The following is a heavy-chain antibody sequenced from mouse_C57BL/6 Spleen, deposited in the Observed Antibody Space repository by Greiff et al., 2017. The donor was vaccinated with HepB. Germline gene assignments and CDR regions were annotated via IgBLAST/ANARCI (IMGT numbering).Heavy chain of an antibody. CDR2: IRNKANGYTT. J-gene: IGHJ4*01. CDR3: ARYGGKGSMDY. Sequence: EVQLVESGGGLVQPGGSLSLSCAASGFTFTDYYMSWVRQPPGKALEWLGFIRNKANGYTTEYSASVKGRFTISRDNSQSILYLQMNALRAEDSATYYCARYGGKGSMDYCGQGTSVTVSS. V-gene: IGHV7-3*01. CDR1: GFTFTDYY.